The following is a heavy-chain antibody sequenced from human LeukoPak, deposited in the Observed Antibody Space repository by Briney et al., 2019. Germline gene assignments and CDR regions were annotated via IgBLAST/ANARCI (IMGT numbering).Heavy chain of an antibody. CDR2: ISSDGSNK. CDR3: ARGQSRNVMDV. J-gene: IGHJ6*02. V-gene: IGHV3-30-3*01. CDR1: GFTFSSYA. Sequence: GGSLRLSCAASGFTFSSYAMYWVRQAPGKGLEWVAVISSDGSNKYYGDSVKGRFTISRDNSKNTLYLQMNSLRAEDTAVYYCARGQSRNVMDVWGQGTTVTVPS. D-gene: IGHD2-2*01.